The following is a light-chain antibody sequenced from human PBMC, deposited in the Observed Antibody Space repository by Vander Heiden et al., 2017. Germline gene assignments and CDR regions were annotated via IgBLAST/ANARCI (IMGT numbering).Light chain of an antibody. CDR3: SSHAGSSAV. V-gene: IGLV2-8*01. J-gene: IGLJ3*02. Sequence: QSALTQPPSASGSPGQPVTISCTGTSSDVGAYNYVSWYQQHPGQAPTLIIYDVTKRPSGVPYRFSGSKSGNTAFLTVSGLQAEDEADYYCSSHAGSSAVFGGGTTVTVL. CDR2: DVT. CDR1: SSDVGAYNY.